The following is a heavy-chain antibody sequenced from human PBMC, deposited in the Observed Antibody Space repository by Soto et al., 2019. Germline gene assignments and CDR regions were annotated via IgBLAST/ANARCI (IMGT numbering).Heavy chain of an antibody. V-gene: IGHV2-5*02. CDR2: IFWDDDK. CDR1: GFSVTSDAVG. Sequence: QITFKESAPTLVKPKQTLALTYTFSGFSVTSDAVGVGWIRQPPGKALEWLAVIFWDDDKRYSPSLESRLSIARDTSKNQVFLTMTNKESVDTATYYCALLNDGDYTFWGQGTRVTVSS. J-gene: IGHJ4*02. CDR3: ALLNDGDYTF. D-gene: IGHD4-17*01.